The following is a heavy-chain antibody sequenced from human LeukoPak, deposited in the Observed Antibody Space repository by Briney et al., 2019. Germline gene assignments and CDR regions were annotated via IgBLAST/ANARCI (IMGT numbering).Heavy chain of an antibody. J-gene: IGHJ3*02. V-gene: IGHV5-51*07. CDR2: IYPGDSDT. D-gene: IGHD6-13*01. Sequence: GESLKISCKGSGYSFTSYWIGWVHQMPGKGLEWMGIIYPGDSDTRYSPSFQGQVTISADKSISTAYLQWSSLKASDTAMYYCARPKYSSSWLDGFDIWGQGTMVTVSS. CDR3: ARPKYSSSWLDGFDI. CDR1: GYSFTSYW.